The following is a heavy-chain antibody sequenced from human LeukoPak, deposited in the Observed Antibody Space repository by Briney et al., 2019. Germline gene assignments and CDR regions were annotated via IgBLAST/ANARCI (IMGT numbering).Heavy chain of an antibody. J-gene: IGHJ4*02. D-gene: IGHD3-22*01. V-gene: IGHV3-74*01. Sequence: GGSLRLSCAASGFTFSNYWMHWVRQAPGKGLVWVSRINSDGSTTNYADSVKGRFTISRDNAKNTSYLQMSSLRAEDTAVYYCARGGYSDSSTYPPGKVWGQGTLVTVSS. CDR2: INSDGSTT. CDR3: ARGGYSDSSTYPPGKV. CDR1: GFTFSNYW.